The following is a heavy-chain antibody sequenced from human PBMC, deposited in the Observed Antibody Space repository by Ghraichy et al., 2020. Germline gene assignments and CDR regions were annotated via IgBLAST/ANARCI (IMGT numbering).Heavy chain of an antibody. Sequence: SETLSLTCAVSGGSISSSNWWSWVRQPPGKGLEWIGEIYHSGSTNYNPSLKSRVTISVDKSKNQFSLKLSSVTAADTAVYYCARVKSERVVVAAYSFDYWGQGTLVTVSS. CDR1: GGSISSSNW. CDR3: ARVKSERVVVAAYSFDY. D-gene: IGHD2-15*01. CDR2: IYHSGST. J-gene: IGHJ4*02. V-gene: IGHV4-4*02.